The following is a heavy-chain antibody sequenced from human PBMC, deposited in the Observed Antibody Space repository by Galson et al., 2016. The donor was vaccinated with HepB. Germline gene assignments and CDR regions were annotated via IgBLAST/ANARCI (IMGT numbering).Heavy chain of an antibody. V-gene: IGHV5-51*01. CDR2: IYPGDSDT. CDR3: ARGYCSGGSCSEFDY. D-gene: IGHD2-15*01. CDR1: GDSFISYW. Sequence: QSGAEVKKPGESLKISCKASGDSFISYWIGWVRQMPGKGLELMGIIYPGDSDTRYSPSFQGQVTISADKSISTAYLQWSSLKASDTAMYYCARGYCSGGSCSEFDYWGQGTLVTVSS. J-gene: IGHJ4*02.